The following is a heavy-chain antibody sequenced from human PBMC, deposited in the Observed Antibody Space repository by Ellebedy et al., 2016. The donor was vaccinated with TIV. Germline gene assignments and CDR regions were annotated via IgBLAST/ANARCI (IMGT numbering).Heavy chain of an antibody. J-gene: IGHJ4*02. CDR3: ARGQQLQRRFPY. Sequence: SETLSLXXAVYGGSFSGYYWSWIRQPPEKGLEWIGEINHSGSTNYNPSLKSRVTMSVDTSKNQFSLKLNSVTAADTAVYYCARGQQLQRRFPYWGQGTLVTVSS. V-gene: IGHV4-34*01. D-gene: IGHD1-1*01. CDR1: GGSFSGYY. CDR2: INHSGST.